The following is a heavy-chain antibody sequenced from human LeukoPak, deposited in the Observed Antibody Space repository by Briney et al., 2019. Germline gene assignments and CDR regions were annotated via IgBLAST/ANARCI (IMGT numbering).Heavy chain of an antibody. V-gene: IGHV3-66*01. J-gene: IGHJ4*02. CDR1: GFTVSSNY. CDR3: ARDLERGRGNSDY. Sequence: GGSLRLSCAASGFTVSSNYMSWVRQAPGKGLEGVSVIYSGGSTYYADSVRGRFTISRDNSKNTLYLQMNSLRAEDTAVYYCARDLERGRGNSDYWGQGTLVTVSS. CDR2: IYSGGST. D-gene: IGHD4-23*01.